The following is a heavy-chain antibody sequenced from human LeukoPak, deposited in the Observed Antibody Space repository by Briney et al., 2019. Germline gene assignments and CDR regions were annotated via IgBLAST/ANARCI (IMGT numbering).Heavy chain of an antibody. CDR1: GFTFSSYA. CDR3: ARASDDYWYPDV. CDR2: ISYDGSNK. Sequence: GRSLRLSCAASGFTFSSYAMHWVRRAPGKGLEWVAVISYDGSNKYYADSVKGRFTISRDNSKNTLYLQMNSLRAEDTAVYYCARASDDYWYPDVWGQGTTVTVSS. V-gene: IGHV3-30*04. J-gene: IGHJ6*02. D-gene: IGHD5-24*01.